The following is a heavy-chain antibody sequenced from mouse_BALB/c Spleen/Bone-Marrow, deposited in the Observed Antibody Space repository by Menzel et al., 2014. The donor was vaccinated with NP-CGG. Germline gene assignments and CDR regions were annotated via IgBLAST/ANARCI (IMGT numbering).Heavy chain of an antibody. CDR1: GYTFTSYW. CDR2: IDPSDSET. V-gene: IGHV1-69*02. J-gene: IGHJ1*01. Sequence: QVQLQQSGAELVKPGAPVKLSCKASGYTFTSYWMNWVKQRPGRGLEWIGRIDPSDSETHYNQKFKDKATLTVDKSSSTAYIQLRSLTSEDSAVYYCARSHGYYPYWYFDVWGAGTTVTVSS. D-gene: IGHD2-3*01. CDR3: ARSHGYYPYWYFDV.